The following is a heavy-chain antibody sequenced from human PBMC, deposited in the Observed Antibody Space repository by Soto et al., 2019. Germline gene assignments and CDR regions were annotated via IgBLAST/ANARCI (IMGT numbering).Heavy chain of an antibody. D-gene: IGHD2-2*01. CDR3: ARLAVCSSTSCYVRDYYYMDV. CDR1: GFTFSSYS. CDR2: ISSSSSYI. J-gene: IGHJ6*03. Sequence: GALRLSCAASGFTFSSYSMNWVRQAPGKGLEWVSSISSSSSYIYYADSEKGRFTISRDNAKNSLYLQMNSLRAEDTAVYYCARLAVCSSTSCYVRDYYYMDVWGKGTTVTVSS. V-gene: IGHV3-21*01.